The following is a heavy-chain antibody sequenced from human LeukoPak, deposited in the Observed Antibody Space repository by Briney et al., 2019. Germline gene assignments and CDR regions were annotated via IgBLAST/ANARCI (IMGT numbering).Heavy chain of an antibody. D-gene: IGHD3-10*01. CDR2: FDPEDGET. CDR3: ATGGVTMVRGVITPRNDAFDI. V-gene: IGHV1-24*01. CDR1: GYTLTELS. Sequence: ASVKVSCKVSGYTLTELSMHWVRQAPGKGLEWMGDFDPEDGETIYAQKFQGRVTMTEDTSTDTAYMELSSLRSEDTAVYYCATGGVTMVRGVITPRNDAFDIWGQGTMVTVSS. J-gene: IGHJ3*02.